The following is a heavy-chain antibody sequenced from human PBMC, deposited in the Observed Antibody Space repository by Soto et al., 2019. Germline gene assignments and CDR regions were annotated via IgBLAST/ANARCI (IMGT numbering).Heavy chain of an antibody. V-gene: IGHV4-30-4*01. Sequence: KPSETLSLTCTVSGGSISSGDYYWSWIRQPPGKGLEWIGYIYYSGSTYYNPSLKSRVTISVRTSKNQFSLKLSSVTAADTAVDYCARSYYDFWSGYYNRGGFWFDPWGQGTLVTVSS. CDR3: ARSYYDFWSGYYNRGGFWFDP. J-gene: IGHJ5*02. CDR1: GGSISSGDYY. D-gene: IGHD3-3*01. CDR2: IYYSGST.